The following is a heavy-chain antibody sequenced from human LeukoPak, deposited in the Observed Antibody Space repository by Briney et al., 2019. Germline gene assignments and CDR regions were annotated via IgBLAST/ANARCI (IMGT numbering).Heavy chain of an antibody. CDR1: ARTFSSYA. CDR2: IIPMFGTA. V-gene: IGHV1-69*13. J-gene: IGHJ6*02. CDR3: ARALYYGSGSYIYYYGMDV. Sequence: SVTVSCNASARTFSSYAISWVRQAPGQGREWIGGIIPMFGTANYAQKFQGRVTITADESTSTAYMELSSLRSEDTAVYYCARALYYGSGSYIYYYGMDVWGQGTTVTGSS. D-gene: IGHD3-10*01.